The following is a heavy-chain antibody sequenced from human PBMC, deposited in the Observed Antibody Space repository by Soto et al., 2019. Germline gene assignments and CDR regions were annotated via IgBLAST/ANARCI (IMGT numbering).Heavy chain of an antibody. Sequence: GGSLRLSCAASGFTFSDYYMSWIRQAPGKGLEWVSYISNSGSYTNYADSVKGRFTISRDNAKNSLYLQMNSLRAEDTAVYYCARGVYYYDSSGYLGYWGQGTLVTVSS. CDR3: ARGVYYYDSSGYLGY. D-gene: IGHD3-22*01. CDR1: GFTFSDYY. V-gene: IGHV3-11*05. CDR2: ISNSGSYT. J-gene: IGHJ4*02.